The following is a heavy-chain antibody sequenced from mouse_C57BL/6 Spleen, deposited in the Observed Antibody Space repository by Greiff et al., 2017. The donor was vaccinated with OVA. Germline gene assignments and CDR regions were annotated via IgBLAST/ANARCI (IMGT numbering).Heavy chain of an antibody. CDR1: GFTFTDYY. CDR3: ARFAYGSCAMDY. D-gene: IGHD2-2*01. Sequence: EVQRVESGGGLVQPGGSLSLSCAASGFTFTDYYMSWVRQPPGKALEWMGFIRNKANGYTTEYSASVKGRFTISRDNSQSILYLQMNALRAEDSTTYYCARFAYGSCAMDYWGQGTSVTVSS. J-gene: IGHJ4*01. V-gene: IGHV7-3*01. CDR2: IRNKANGYTT.